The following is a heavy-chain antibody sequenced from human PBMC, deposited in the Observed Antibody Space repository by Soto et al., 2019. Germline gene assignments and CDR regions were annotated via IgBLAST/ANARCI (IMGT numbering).Heavy chain of an antibody. Sequence: ASVKVSSKASGYTFTSYDFNWVRQATGQGLEWLGWMNPNSGNTGYAQRFQGRVTMTRNTAISTAYMELSSLRSVDTATYYGAHKGAGYRGFKYWGQGTLVTVSS. CDR2: MNPNSGNT. D-gene: IGHD5-12*01. J-gene: IGHJ4*02. CDR3: AHKGAGYRGFKY. CDR1: GYTFTSYD. V-gene: IGHV1-8*01.